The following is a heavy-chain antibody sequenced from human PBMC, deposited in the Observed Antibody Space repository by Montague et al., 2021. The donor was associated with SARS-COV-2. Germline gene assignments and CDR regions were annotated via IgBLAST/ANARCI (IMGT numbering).Heavy chain of an antibody. CDR1: GYSISGGSF. CDR3: ARAPCVGDCNSLAVWFDP. J-gene: IGHJ5*02. V-gene: IGHV4-38-2*02. CDR2: IYHAEYI. D-gene: IGHD2-21*02. Sequence: SETLSLTCTVFGYSISGGSFWAWLRQPPGKGLECIGRIYHAEYIHYTPSLKSRVSLSIDTSRNQISLRVTDVAAAATAVYYCARAPCVGDCNSLAVWFDPWGQGTLVSVSS.